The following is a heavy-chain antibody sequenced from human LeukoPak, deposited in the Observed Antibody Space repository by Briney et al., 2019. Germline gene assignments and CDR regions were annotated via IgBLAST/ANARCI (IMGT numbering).Heavy chain of an antibody. CDR3: ANLPDIVVVPAAIPY. CDR1: GGSFSGYY. V-gene: IGHV4-34*01. J-gene: IGHJ4*02. D-gene: IGHD2-2*01. Sequence: SETLSLTRAVYGGSFSGYYWSWIRQPPGKGLEWIGEINHSGSTNYNPSLKSRVTISVDTSKNQFSLKLSSVTAADTAVYYCANLPDIVVVPAAIPYWGQGTLVTVSS. CDR2: INHSGST.